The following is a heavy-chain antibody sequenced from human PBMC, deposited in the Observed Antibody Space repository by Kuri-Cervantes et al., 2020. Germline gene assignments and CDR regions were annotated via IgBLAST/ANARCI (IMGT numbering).Heavy chain of an antibody. D-gene: IGHD3-10*01. CDR2: INDSGMKT. J-gene: IGHJ4*02. CDR1: GFTFNAYA. CDR3: VPRGLRGVSY. Sequence: GGSLRLSCAASGFTFNAYAMSWVRQAPGKGLEWVACINDSGMKTYYIDSVKGRFTISRDNLKNMLYLAMNSLRAEDMGVYYCVPRGLRGVSYWGQGSLVTVSS. V-gene: IGHV3-23*01.